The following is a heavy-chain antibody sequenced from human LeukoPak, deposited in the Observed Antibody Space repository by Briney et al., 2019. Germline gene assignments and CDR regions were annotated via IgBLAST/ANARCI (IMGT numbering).Heavy chain of an antibody. V-gene: IGHV3-21*01. J-gene: IGHJ4*02. CDR2: ISSSSYI. CDR3: ARAAIAVAGTEAGY. Sequence: GGSLRLSCAASGFTFSSYSMTWVRQAPGKGLEWVSSISSSSYIYYADSVKGRFTISRDNAKNSLYLQMNSLRAEDTAVYYCARAAIAVAGTEAGYWGQGTLVTVSS. CDR1: GFTFSSYS. D-gene: IGHD6-19*01.